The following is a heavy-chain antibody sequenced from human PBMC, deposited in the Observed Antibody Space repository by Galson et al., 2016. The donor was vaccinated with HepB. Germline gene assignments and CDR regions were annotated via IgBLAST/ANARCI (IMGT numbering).Heavy chain of an antibody. CDR2: INAGNGNT. CDR1: GFTFTNYV. D-gene: IGHD2-2*01. CDR3: AREEGSVVLAGFDT. V-gene: IGHV1-3*01. J-gene: IGHJ5*02. Sequence: SVKVSCKASGFTFTNYVIHWVRQAPGQRLEWMGWINAGNGNTKYSQKFQGKVTLTRDTSASTVYMELSSLNSEDTSVYYCAREEGSVVLAGFDTWGQGTLVTVSS.